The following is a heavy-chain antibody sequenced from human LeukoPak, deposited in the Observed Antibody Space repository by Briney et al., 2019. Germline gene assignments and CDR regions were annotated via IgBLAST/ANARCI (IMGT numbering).Heavy chain of an antibody. Sequence: GGSLRLSCAASGFTFSSYALSWVRQAPGKGLEWVSTVSGSGGSTYYADSVKGRFTISRDNSKNTLYLQMNSLRAEDTAVYYCAKDYRGGIGIASDYWGQGTLVTVSS. CDR1: GFTFSSYA. CDR2: VSGSGGST. J-gene: IGHJ4*02. V-gene: IGHV3-23*01. D-gene: IGHD3-10*01. CDR3: AKDYRGGIGIASDY.